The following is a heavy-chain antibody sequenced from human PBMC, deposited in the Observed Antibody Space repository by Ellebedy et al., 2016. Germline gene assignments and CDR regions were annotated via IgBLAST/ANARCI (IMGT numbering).Heavy chain of an antibody. CDR3: AREGRVATITNGGNYDLPYYYGLDV. Sequence: GGSLRLSXTASELNLGNYFMSWVRQAPGKGLEWVSTMRGDDGRTHLADSVKGRFTMSRDIPKNTLYLQMNSLRVEDTALYYCAREGRVATITNGGNYDLPYYYGLDVWGLGTTVTVSS. V-gene: IGHV3-23*01. J-gene: IGHJ6*02. CDR1: ELNLGNYF. CDR2: MRGDDGRT. D-gene: IGHD5-12*01.